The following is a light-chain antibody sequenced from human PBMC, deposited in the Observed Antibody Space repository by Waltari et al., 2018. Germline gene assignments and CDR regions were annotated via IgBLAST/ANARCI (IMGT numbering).Light chain of an antibody. Sequence: DVVMTQCPLSLPVPPGQPASISCRSRQSLVYRDGDTYLNWFHQRPGQSPRRLIYKVSNRDSGVPDRFNGSGSGTDFTLKISRVEAEDVGVYYCMQGTLWPPYTFGQGTKLEIK. V-gene: IGKV2-30*01. CDR3: MQGTLWPPYT. J-gene: IGKJ2*01. CDR2: KVS. CDR1: QSLVYRDGDTY.